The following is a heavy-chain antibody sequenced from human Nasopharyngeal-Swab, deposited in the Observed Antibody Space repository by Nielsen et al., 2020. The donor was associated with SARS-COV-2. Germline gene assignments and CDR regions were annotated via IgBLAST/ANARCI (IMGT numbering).Heavy chain of an antibody. CDR3: ARYDDYYDSSGYAY. J-gene: IGHJ4*02. CDR2: ISCSGGST. D-gene: IGHD3-22*01. CDR1: GFTFSIYA. Sequence: SCAASGFTFSIYAMIWVRQAPGKGLEWVSVISCSGGSTYYADSVKGRFTISRDNSKNTLYLQMNSLRAEDTAVYYCARYDDYYDSSGYAYWGQGTLVTVSS. V-gene: IGHV3-23*01.